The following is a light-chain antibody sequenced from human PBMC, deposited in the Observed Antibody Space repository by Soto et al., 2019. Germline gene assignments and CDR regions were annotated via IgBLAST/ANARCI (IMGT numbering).Light chain of an antibody. CDR1: QSVLYSSNNKNY. Sequence: DIVMTQSPDSLAVSLGERDAINCKSSQSVLYSSNNKNYLAWYQQRPGQPRELLIYWASTRESRVPDRFSGAGSGTDFTLTITSLQAEDVAVYYCQQYESTPPTFGQGTKLEIK. CDR3: QQYESTPPT. CDR2: WAS. J-gene: IGKJ2*01. V-gene: IGKV4-1*01.